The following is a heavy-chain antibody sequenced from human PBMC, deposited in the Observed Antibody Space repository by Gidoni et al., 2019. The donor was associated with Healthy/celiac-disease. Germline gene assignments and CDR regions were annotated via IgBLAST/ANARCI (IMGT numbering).Heavy chain of an antibody. Sequence: QVQLQESGPGLVKPSQTLSLTCPVSGGSISSGSYYWSWIRQPAGKGLEWIGRIYTSGSTNYNPSLKSRVTISVDTSKNQFSLKLSSVTAADTAVYYCARQWLVSSFDYWGQGTLVTVSS. CDR3: ARQWLVSSFDY. CDR2: IYTSGST. J-gene: IGHJ4*02. V-gene: IGHV4-61*02. D-gene: IGHD6-19*01. CDR1: GGSISSGSYY.